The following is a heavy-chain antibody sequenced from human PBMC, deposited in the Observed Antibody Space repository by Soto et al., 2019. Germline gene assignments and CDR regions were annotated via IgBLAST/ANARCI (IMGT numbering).Heavy chain of an antibody. Sequence: DSLKVSYKCCGNRFAGYLIALALQMPGKGLELMGTIYPSDSDTRYRPSFQGQVTISADKSISSAYLQWSSLRASDTAMYYCARGGVSTRTFDYWGQGTPVTVSS. J-gene: IGHJ4*02. CDR1: GNRFAGYL. CDR3: ARGGVSTRTFDY. V-gene: IGHV5-51*01. CDR2: IYPSDSDT. D-gene: IGHD3-3*01.